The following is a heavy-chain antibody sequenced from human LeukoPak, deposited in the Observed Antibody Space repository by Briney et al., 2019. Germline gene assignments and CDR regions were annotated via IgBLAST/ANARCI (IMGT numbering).Heavy chain of an antibody. CDR3: ARGRLLVYHWFDP. D-gene: IGHD5/OR15-5a*01. J-gene: IGHJ5*02. Sequence: SETLSLTCAVYGGSFSGYYWSWIRQPPGKGLEWIGEINHSGSTNYNPSLKSRVTISVDTSENQFSLKLSSVTAADTAVYYCARGRLLVYHWFDPWGQGTLVTVSS. CDR2: INHSGST. CDR1: GGSFSGYY. V-gene: IGHV4-34*01.